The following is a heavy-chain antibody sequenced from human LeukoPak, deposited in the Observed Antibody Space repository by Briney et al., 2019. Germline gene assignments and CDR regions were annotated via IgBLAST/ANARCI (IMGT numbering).Heavy chain of an antibody. J-gene: IGHJ6*02. CDR1: GFTFSSYS. V-gene: IGHV3-21*06. Sequence: GGSLRLSCAASGFTFSSYSMNWVRQAPGKGLEWVSSISSSSSYIYYADSVKGRFTISRDNAKNPLYLQMNSLRAEDTAVYYCASLRAGVAVADFYYYYGMDVWGQGTTVTVSS. CDR3: ASLRAGVAVADFYYYYGMDV. D-gene: IGHD6-19*01. CDR2: ISSSSSYI.